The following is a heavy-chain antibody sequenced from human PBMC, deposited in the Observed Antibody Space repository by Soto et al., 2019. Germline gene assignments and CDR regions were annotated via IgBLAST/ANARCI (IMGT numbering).Heavy chain of an antibody. CDR1: VFTFTNAW. V-gene: IGHV3-15*01. CDR3: DTDLHSVMTAATKGDF. CDR2: ITRKTDGGTT. D-gene: IGHD4-17*01. J-gene: IGHJ4*02. Sequence: EVQLVEAGGGLVKSGGSLRLSCAASVFTFTNAWISWVLQAQGKGLEWVGRITRKTDGGTTDYAAPVKGRFTISRDDSKDTLYLQMDSLKSEDTAVYYCDTDLHSVMTAATKGDFWGQGTLVTVSS.